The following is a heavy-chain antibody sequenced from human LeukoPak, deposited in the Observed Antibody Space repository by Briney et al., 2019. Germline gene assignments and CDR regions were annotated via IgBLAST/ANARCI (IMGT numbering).Heavy chain of an antibody. Sequence: ASVKVSCKASGYTFTGYYMHWVRQAPGQGLEWMGWITAYNGDTKYAQKFQGRVSLTTDTSTSTAYMELRSLTSDDTALYYCARDGSGTTVAGTGYFDYWGQGTLVTVSS. J-gene: IGHJ4*02. CDR2: ITAYNGDT. CDR3: ARDGSGTTVAGTGYFDY. CDR1: GYTFTGYY. D-gene: IGHD6-19*01. V-gene: IGHV1-18*04.